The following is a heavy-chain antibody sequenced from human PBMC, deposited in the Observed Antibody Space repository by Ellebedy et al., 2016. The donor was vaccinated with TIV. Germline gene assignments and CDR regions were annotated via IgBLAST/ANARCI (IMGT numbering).Heavy chain of an antibody. Sequence: AASVKVSCKASGYTFKSSGFSWVRQAPGQGLEWVGWISAYNGDTNYAQKFQGRVTMITDTSTDTVYLEVRSLRSDDTAVYYCARSMFSSSAYFDFWGQGTLLTVSS. CDR2: ISAYNGDT. V-gene: IGHV1-18*01. CDR3: ARSMFSSSAYFDF. J-gene: IGHJ4*01. CDR1: GYTFKSSG. D-gene: IGHD6-6*01.